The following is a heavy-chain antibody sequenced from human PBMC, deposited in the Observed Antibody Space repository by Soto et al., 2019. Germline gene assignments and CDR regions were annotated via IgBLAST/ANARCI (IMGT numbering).Heavy chain of an antibody. D-gene: IGHD2-2*01. J-gene: IGHJ6*03. CDR2: IYPGDSDT. Sequence: RGESLKISCKGSGYSFXSYWIGWVRQMPGKGLEWMGIIYPGDSDTRYSPSFQGQVTISADKSISTAYLQWSSLKASDTAMYYCARQNIVVVPAAMRDYYYYMDVSGKGTTVTVSS. CDR3: ARQNIVVVPAAMRDYYYYMDV. CDR1: GYSFXSYW. V-gene: IGHV5-51*01.